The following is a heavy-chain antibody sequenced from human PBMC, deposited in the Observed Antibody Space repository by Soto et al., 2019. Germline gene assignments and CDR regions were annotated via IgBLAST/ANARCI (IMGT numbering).Heavy chain of an antibody. J-gene: IGHJ4*02. Sequence: QVQLVQSGAEVKEPGSSVKVSCKATGDLFNNYAFNWVRQAPGQGLGWMGRISPLFSTTNYAQKFQGRVTIGSDECTTIVYLEVSNLESEDASMYYCAASSSVAAAGYFKFWGQGTLVSVSP. V-gene: IGHV1-69*01. D-gene: IGHD6-13*01. CDR2: ISPLFSTT. CDR1: GDLFNNYA. CDR3: AASSSVAAAGYFKF.